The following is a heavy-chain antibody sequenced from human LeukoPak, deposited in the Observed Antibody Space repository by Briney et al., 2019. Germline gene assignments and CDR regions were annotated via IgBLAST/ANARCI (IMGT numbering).Heavy chain of an antibody. D-gene: IGHD3-3*01. V-gene: IGHV3-30-3*01. CDR3: ARDTLRFLEWLFNY. J-gene: IGHJ4*02. CDR2: ASSDGDTT. Sequence: GRSLRLSCAASGFTFSSYAMHWVRQAPGKGLEWVAVASSDGDTTYYADSVKGRFTISKDNSRNTLYLQMNSLRAEDTAVYYCARDTLRFLEWLFNYWGQGTLVTVSS. CDR1: GFTFSSYA.